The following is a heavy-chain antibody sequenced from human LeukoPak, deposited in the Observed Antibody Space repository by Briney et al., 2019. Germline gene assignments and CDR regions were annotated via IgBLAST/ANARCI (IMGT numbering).Heavy chain of an antibody. D-gene: IGHD3-22*01. J-gene: IGHJ4*02. CDR2: ISPIGSPI. V-gene: IGHV3-48*03. CDR3: ASFYDSSGRDY. Sequence: GGSLRLSCTASGFTFSSYEMNWVRQAPGEGLEWVSYISPIGSPIYDADSVKGRFTISRDNAKNSLYLQMNSLRAEDTAVYYCASFYDSSGRDYWGQGTLVTVSS. CDR1: GFTFSSYE.